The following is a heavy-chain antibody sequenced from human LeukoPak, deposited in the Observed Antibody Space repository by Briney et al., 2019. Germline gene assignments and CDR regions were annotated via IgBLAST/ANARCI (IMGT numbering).Heavy chain of an antibody. Sequence: NHGESLKISCKGSGYSFSSYWIGWVRQMPGKGLEWMGIIYPGDSDTRYSPSFQGQVTISADKSISTAYLQWTSLKASDSAMYYCARHDVVGATFYFDSWGQGTLVTVSS. J-gene: IGHJ4*02. CDR1: GYSFSSYW. D-gene: IGHD1-26*01. CDR2: IYPGDSDT. V-gene: IGHV5-51*01. CDR3: ARHDVVGATFYFDS.